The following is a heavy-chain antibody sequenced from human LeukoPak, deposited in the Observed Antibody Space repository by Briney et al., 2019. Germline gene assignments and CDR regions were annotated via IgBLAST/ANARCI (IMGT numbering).Heavy chain of an antibody. CDR2: INPNSGAT. CDR1: GGTFSSYA. D-gene: IGHD4-11*01. V-gene: IGHV1-2*02. J-gene: IGHJ6*02. CDR3: AREGPLTTEMGDYYTLDV. Sequence: ASVKVSCKASGGTFSSYAISWVRQAPGQGLEWMGWINPNSGATKFAQKFQGRITLTRDTSINIASMELTRLRSDDTAIYYCAREGPLTTEMGDYYTLDVWGQGTTVIVSS.